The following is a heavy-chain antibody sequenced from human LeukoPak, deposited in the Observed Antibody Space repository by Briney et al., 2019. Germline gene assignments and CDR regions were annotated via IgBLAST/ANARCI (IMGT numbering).Heavy chain of an antibody. CDR1: GFTFDDYA. J-gene: IGHJ4*02. CDR2: ISWNSGSI. V-gene: IGHV3-9*01. CDR3: AKDTSPYDSSGNDY. D-gene: IGHD3-22*01. Sequence: GGSLRLSCAASGFTFDDYAMHWVRQAPGKGLEWVSGISWNSGSIGHADSVKGRFTISRDNAKNSLYLQMNSLRPEDTALYYCAKDTSPYDSSGNDYWGQGTLVPVSS.